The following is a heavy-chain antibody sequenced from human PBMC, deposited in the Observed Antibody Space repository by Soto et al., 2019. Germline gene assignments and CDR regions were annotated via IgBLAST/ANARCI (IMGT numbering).Heavy chain of an antibody. Sequence: SETLSLTCTVSGGSISSYYWSWIRQPPGKGLEWIGYIYYSGSTNYNPSLKSRVTISVDTSKNQFSLKLSSVTAADTAVYYCARYTYYFDYWGQGTLVTVSS. V-gene: IGHV4-59*01. CDR2: IYYSGST. D-gene: IGHD2-2*02. CDR1: GGSISSYY. J-gene: IGHJ4*02. CDR3: ARYTYYFDY.